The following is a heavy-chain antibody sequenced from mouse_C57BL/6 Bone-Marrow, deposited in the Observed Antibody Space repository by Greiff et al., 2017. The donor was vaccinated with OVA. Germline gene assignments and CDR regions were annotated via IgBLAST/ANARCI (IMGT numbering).Heavy chain of an antibody. D-gene: IGHD2-3*01. J-gene: IGHJ2*03. CDR2: ISGGGGNT. CDR3: ARDGYYAYYYDK. V-gene: IGHV5-9*01. Sequence: EVKLVESGGGLVKPGGSLKLSCAASGFTFSSYTMSWVRQTPEKRLEWVATISGGGGNTYYPDSVKGRFTISRDNAKNTLYLQMSSLRSEDTALYYCARDGYYAYYYDKWGRGTSLTVSS. CDR1: GFTFSSYT.